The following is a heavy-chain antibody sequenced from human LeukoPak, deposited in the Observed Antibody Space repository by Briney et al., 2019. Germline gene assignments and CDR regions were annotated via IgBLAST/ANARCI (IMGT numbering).Heavy chain of an antibody. J-gene: IGHJ4*02. Sequence: GGSLRLSCAASGFTFSSYAMSWVRQAPGEGPEWVRAISGSGGSTYYADSVKGRFTISRDNSKNTLYLQMNSLRAEDTAVYYCAKDQGVLYYYDSSGYSLDYFDYWGQGTLVTVSS. D-gene: IGHD3-22*01. V-gene: IGHV3-23*01. CDR2: ISGSGGST. CDR3: AKDQGVLYYYDSSGYSLDYFDY. CDR1: GFTFSSYA.